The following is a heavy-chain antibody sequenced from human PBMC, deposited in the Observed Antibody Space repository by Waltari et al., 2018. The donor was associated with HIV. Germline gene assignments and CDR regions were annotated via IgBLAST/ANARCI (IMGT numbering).Heavy chain of an antibody. D-gene: IGHD4-17*01. CDR1: GFTFSSFS. V-gene: IGHV3-21*01. CDR3: ARALTNFGGF. Sequence: EVQLVASGGGLVKPGGSLRLSCACSGFTFSSFSMNWVRQAPGKGLEWVASISSGSSFIDYADSVKGRFTISRDNAKNSLYLQMKSLRVEDTALYYCARALTNFGGFWGQGTLVTVSS. CDR2: ISSGSSFI. J-gene: IGHJ4*02.